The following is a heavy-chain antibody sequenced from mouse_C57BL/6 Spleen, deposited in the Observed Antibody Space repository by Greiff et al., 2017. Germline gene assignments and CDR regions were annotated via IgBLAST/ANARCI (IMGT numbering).Heavy chain of an antibody. D-gene: IGHD1-1*01. J-gene: IGHJ2*01. Sequence: QVQLQQPGAELVKPGASVKLSCKASGYTFTSYWMHWVKQRPGQGLEWIGMIHPNSGSTNYNEKFKSKATLTVDKSSSTAYMQLSSLTSEDSAVYYCARASNYYGSSYYFDYWGQGTTLTVSS. CDR1: GYTFTSYW. V-gene: IGHV1-64*01. CDR2: IHPNSGST. CDR3: ARASNYYGSSYYFDY.